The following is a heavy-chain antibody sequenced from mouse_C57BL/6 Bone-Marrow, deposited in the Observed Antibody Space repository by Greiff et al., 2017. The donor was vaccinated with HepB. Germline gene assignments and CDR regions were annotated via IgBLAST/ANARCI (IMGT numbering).Heavy chain of an antibody. Sequence: ESGPGLVKPSQSLSLTCSVTGYSITSGYYWNWIRQFPGNKLVWMGYISYDGSNNYNPSLKNRISITRDTSKNQFFLKLNSVTTEDTATYYCARAIYYYGSSPFAYWGQGTLVTVSA. V-gene: IGHV3-6*01. CDR1: GYSITSGYY. CDR2: ISYDGSN. J-gene: IGHJ3*01. CDR3: ARAIYYYGSSPFAY. D-gene: IGHD1-1*01.